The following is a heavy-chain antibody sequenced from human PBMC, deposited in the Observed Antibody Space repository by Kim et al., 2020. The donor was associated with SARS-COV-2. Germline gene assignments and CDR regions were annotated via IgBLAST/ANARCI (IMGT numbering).Heavy chain of an antibody. D-gene: IGHD2-15*01. CDR2: YN. J-gene: IGHJ3*02. V-gene: IGHV6-1*01. Sequence: YNEYAVSVKSRTTINPDTSTNQFSLQLNSGTPEDTAVYYCARGGGWAFNMWGQGTMVTVSS. CDR3: ARGGGWAFNM.